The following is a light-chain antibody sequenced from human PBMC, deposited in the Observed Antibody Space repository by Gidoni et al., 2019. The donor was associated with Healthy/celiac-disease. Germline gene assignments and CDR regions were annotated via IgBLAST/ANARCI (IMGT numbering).Light chain of an antibody. V-gene: IGKV1-9*01. CDR3: QQLNSYPPS. CDR2: AAS. Sequence: IHFTQSPSFLSASVGDRVTITCRASQGISSYLAWYQQKPGKAPKLLIYAASTLKSGVPSRFSGSGSGTEFTLTISSLQPEDFATYYCQQLNSYPPSFGGXTKVEIK. CDR1: QGISSY. J-gene: IGKJ4*01.